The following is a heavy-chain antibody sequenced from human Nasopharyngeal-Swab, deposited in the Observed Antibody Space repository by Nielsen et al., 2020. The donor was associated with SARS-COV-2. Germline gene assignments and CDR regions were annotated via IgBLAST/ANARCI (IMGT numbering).Heavy chain of an antibody. V-gene: IGHV3-23*01. CDR1: GFTFSSYA. D-gene: IGHD3-10*01. J-gene: IGHJ6*03. CDR3: AKRVAGKYYYMDV. Sequence: GGSLRLSCAASGFTFSSYAMTWVRKAPGKGLEWVSSISVNGASTYYAGSVKGRFTISRDNSRNTLYLQLNSLRAEDTAIYYCAKRVAGKYYYMDVWGKGTTVAVSS. CDR2: ISVNGAST.